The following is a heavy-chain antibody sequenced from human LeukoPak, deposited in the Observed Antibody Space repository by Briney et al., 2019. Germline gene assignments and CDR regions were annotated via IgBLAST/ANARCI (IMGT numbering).Heavy chain of an antibody. V-gene: IGHV4-39*07. J-gene: IGHJ4*02. CDR2: IYYSGST. Sequence: SETLSLTCTVSGGSISSSSYYWGWIRQPPGKGLEWIGSIYYSGSTYYNPSLKSRVTISVDTSKNQFSLKLSSVTAADTAVYYRARTYYYGSGSYYIGYWGQGTLVTVSS. CDR1: GGSISSSSYY. D-gene: IGHD3-10*01. CDR3: ARTYYYGSGSYYIGY.